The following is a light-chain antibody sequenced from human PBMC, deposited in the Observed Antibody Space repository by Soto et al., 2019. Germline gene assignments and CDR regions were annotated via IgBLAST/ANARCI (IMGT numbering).Light chain of an antibody. CDR2: SAS. V-gene: IGLV2-14*01. CDR3: SSYAGSNNFV. CDR1: SSDIGAYNH. Sequence: QSVLTQPASVSGSPGQSITISCSGSSSDIGAYNHVAWFQQFPGKTPKLVIYSASDRPSGVSYRFSGSKSGNTASLTISGLQAEDEADYYCSSYAGSNNFVFGTGTKVTVL. J-gene: IGLJ1*01.